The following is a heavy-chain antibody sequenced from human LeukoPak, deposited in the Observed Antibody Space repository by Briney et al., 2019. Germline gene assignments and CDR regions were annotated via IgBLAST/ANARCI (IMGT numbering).Heavy chain of an antibody. Sequence: PGGSLRLSCAASGFTFDDYAMHWVRQAPGKGLEWVSLISWDGGSTYYADSVKGRFTISRDNSKNSLYLQMNSLRAEDTALYYCAKVGTGLTAGGYYYYMDVWGKGTTVTVSS. CDR3: AKVGTGLTAGGYYYYMDV. D-gene: IGHD2-8*02. J-gene: IGHJ6*03. V-gene: IGHV3-43D*03. CDR2: ISWDGGST. CDR1: GFTFDDYA.